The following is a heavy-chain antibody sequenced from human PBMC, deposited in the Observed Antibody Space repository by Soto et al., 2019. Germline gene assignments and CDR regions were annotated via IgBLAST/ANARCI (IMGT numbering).Heavy chain of an antibody. J-gene: IGHJ6*02. CDR3: ARCFFPAVPGRTYYGMDV. CDR2: INPNSGGT. CDR1: GYTFTGYY. V-gene: IGHV1-2*02. D-gene: IGHD6-19*01. Sequence: GASVKVSCKASGYTFTGYYMHWVRQAPGQGLEWMGWINPNSGGTNYAQKFQGRVTMTRDTSISTAYMELSRLRSDDTAVYYCARCFFPAVPGRTYYGMDVWGQGTTVTVSS.